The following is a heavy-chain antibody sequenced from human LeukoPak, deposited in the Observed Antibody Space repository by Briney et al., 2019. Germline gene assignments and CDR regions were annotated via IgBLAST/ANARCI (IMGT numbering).Heavy chain of an antibody. CDR1: GFTFSNAW. J-gene: IGHJ4*02. CDR2: IKTKIDGETV. CDR3: GSTRGNY. V-gene: IGHV3-15*01. D-gene: IGHD5/OR15-5a*01. Sequence: KTGGSLRLSCAASGFTFSNAWMRWVRQAPGKGLEWVGRIKTKIDGETVDYAAPVRGRFTISRDDSKNMLYLEMNSLKTEDTAVYYCGSTRGNYGGQGILVTVSS.